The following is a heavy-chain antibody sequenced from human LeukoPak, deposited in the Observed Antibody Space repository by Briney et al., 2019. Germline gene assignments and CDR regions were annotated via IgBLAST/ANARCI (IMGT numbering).Heavy chain of an antibody. CDR1: GFTFSSYS. CDR2: ISSSSSYI. CDR3: ARSPGSVDTAMVTS. D-gene: IGHD5-18*01. V-gene: IGHV3-21*01. J-gene: IGHJ4*02. Sequence: GGSLRLSCAASGFTFSSYSMNWVRQAPGKGLEWVSSISSSSSYIYYADSVKGRFTISRDNAKNSLYLQMNSLRAEDTAVYYCARSPGSVDTAMVTSWGQGTLVTVSS.